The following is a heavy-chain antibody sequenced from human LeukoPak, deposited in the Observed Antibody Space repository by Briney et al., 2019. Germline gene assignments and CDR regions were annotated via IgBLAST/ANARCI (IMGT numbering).Heavy chain of an antibody. V-gene: IGHV4-38-2*01. CDR1: GYSISSGYY. CDR2: IYHSGST. J-gene: IGHJ6*03. D-gene: IGHD2-15*01. CDR3: ARGKAARGRHYYMDV. Sequence: TSETLSLTCAVSGYSISSGYYWGWIRQPPGKGLEWIGSIYHSGSTYYNPSLKSRVTISVDTSKNQFSLKLSSVTAADTAVYYCARGKAARGRHYYMDVWGKGTTVTVSS.